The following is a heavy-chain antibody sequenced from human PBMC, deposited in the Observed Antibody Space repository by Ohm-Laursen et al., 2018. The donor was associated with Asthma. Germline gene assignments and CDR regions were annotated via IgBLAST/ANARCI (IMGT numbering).Heavy chain of an antibody. CDR1: GFTFSSYG. CDR3: ARDNHWGFDW. Sequence: GSLRLSCTASGFTFSSYGMNWVRQAPGKGLEWVSFISLGSSNIVYADSVKGRFTISRDNAQNLLYLQLNSLRDEDTAVYYCARDNHWGFDWWGQGTLVTVSS. J-gene: IGHJ4*02. CDR2: ISLGSSNI. V-gene: IGHV3-48*02. D-gene: IGHD7-27*01.